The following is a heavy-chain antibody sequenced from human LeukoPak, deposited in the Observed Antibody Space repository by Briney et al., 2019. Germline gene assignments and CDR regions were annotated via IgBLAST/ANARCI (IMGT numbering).Heavy chain of an antibody. D-gene: IGHD1-1*01. CDR2: IIGRGGTT. CDR1: GFTFSTYA. CDR3: AKTPHLYNRNDGYYYYYMDV. Sequence: GGSLRLSCAASGFTFSTYAMSWVRQAPGKGLEWVSTIIGRGGTTYYADSVKGRFTISRENSRNTLYLQLNSLRAEDTAVYYCAKTPHLYNRNDGYYYYYMDVWGKGTTVTVSS. V-gene: IGHV3-23*01. J-gene: IGHJ6*03.